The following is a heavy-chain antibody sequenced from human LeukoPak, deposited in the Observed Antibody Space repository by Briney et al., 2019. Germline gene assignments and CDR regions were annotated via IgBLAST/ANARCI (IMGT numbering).Heavy chain of an antibody. V-gene: IGHV3-23*01. D-gene: IGHD6-19*01. CDR3: AKAPTPPGYSSGWYGADYYGMDV. Sequence: PGGSLRLSCAASGFTFSSYAMSWVRQAPGKGLEWVSAISGSGGSTYYADSVKGRFTISRDNSKNTLYLQMNSLRAEDTAVYYCAKAPTPPGYSSGWYGADYYGMDVWGQGTTVTVSS. CDR2: ISGSGGST. CDR1: GFTFSSYA. J-gene: IGHJ6*02.